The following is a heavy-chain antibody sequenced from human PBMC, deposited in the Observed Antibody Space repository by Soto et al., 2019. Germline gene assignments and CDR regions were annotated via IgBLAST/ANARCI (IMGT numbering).Heavy chain of an antibody. V-gene: IGHV4-59*01. CDR2: IYYSGST. CDR3: ARFHHSAAAGTGYYYYYGMDV. D-gene: IGHD6-13*01. J-gene: IGHJ6*02. CDR1: GGSISSYY. Sequence: SETLSLTCTVSGGSISSYYWSWIRQPPGKGLEWVGYIYYSGSTNYNPSLKSRVTISVATSKNQFSLKLSSVTAADTAVYYCARFHHSAAAGTGYYYYYGMDVWGQGTTVTVSS.